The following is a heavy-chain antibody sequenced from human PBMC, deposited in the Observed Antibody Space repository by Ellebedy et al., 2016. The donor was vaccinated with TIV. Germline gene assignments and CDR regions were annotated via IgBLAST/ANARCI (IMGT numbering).Heavy chain of an antibody. CDR3: ARARYGAYRYFDL. V-gene: IGHV4-34*01. CDR2: VYHGGSI. D-gene: IGHD4-17*01. Sequence: SETLSLTCAVYGGSFSGYYWSWIRQPPGKGLEWIGEVYHGGSISYNPSLKSRVAISADTSKNQFSLKLSSVTAADTAVYYCARARYGAYRYFDLWGRGTLVTVSS. CDR1: GGSFSGYY. J-gene: IGHJ2*01.